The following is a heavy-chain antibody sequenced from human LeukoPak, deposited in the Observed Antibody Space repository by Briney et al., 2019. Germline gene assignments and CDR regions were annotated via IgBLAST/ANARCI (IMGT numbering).Heavy chain of an antibody. Sequence: SETLSLTCAVYGGSFSGYYWSWIRQPPGKGLEWIGEINHSGSTNYNPSLKSRVTISLDTSKNQFSLKLSSVTAADTAVYYCAKHLTNAYYDMIWFDPWGQGTLVTVSS. CDR3: AKHLTNAYYDMIWFDP. V-gene: IGHV4-34*01. J-gene: IGHJ5*02. D-gene: IGHD3-16*01. CDR1: GGSFSGYY. CDR2: INHSGST.